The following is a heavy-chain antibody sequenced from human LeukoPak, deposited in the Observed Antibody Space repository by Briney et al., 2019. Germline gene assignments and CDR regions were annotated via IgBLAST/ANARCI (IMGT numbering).Heavy chain of an antibody. Sequence: SVKVSCKASGFTFTGYYMHWVRQAPGQGLEWMGRVMPFLDVANYAQKFQGRVTITADKSTSTAYMELSSLRSEDTAVYYCARDHCSGGSCLGGHWGQGTLVTVSS. CDR3: ARDHCSGGSCLGGH. CDR2: VMPFLDVA. J-gene: IGHJ4*02. D-gene: IGHD2-15*01. V-gene: IGHV1-69*04. CDR1: GFTFTGYY.